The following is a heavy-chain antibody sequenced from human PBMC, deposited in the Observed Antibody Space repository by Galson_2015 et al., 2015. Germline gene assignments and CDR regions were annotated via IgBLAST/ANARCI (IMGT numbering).Heavy chain of an antibody. CDR1: GFTFSSYS. Sequence: SLRLSCAASGFTFSSYSMNWVRQAPGKGLEWVSYISSSSSTIYYADSVKGRFTISRDNAKNSLYLQMNSLRAEDTAVYYCARDKITMIVVVTDGYGMDVWGQGTTVTVS. D-gene: IGHD3-22*01. V-gene: IGHV3-48*01. J-gene: IGHJ6*02. CDR3: ARDKITMIVVVTDGYGMDV. CDR2: ISSSSSTI.